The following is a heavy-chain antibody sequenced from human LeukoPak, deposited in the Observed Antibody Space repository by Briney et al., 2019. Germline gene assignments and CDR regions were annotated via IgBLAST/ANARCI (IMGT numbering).Heavy chain of an antibody. CDR1: GFTFSSYA. J-gene: IGHJ4*02. CDR3: TTDPEYYYDSSGYYYVIDY. V-gene: IGHV3-30-3*01. Sequence: GGSLRLSCAASGFTFSSYAMHWVRQAPGKGLEWVAVISYDGSNKYYADSVKGRFTISRDNSKNTLYLQMNSLRAEDTAVYYCTTDPEYYYDSSGYYYVIDYWGQGTLVTVSS. D-gene: IGHD3-22*01. CDR2: ISYDGSNK.